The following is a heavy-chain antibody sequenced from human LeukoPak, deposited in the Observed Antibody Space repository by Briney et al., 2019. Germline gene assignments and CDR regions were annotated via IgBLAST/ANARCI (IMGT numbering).Heavy chain of an antibody. CDR1: GGSFSGYY. Sequence: SETLSLTCAVYGGSFSGYYWSWIRQPPGKGLEWIGEINHSGSTNYNPSLKSRVTISVDTSKDQFSLKLSSVTAADTAVYYCARVRDYVWGSYRSSSGFDYWGQGTLVTVSS. V-gene: IGHV4-34*01. CDR2: INHSGST. CDR3: ARVRDYVWGSYRSSSGFDY. D-gene: IGHD3-16*02. J-gene: IGHJ4*02.